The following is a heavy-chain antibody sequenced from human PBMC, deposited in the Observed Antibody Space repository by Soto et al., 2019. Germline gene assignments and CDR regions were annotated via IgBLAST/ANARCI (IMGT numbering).Heavy chain of an antibody. D-gene: IGHD2-21*02. CDR2: ISSSGDTT. V-gene: IGHV3-48*02. J-gene: IGHJ4*02. CDR1: GFRFSDHS. CDR3: ARLPKGSLVTA. Sequence: VQLVESGGGLVSPGGSLTLSGVGSGFRFSDHSMHWVRRAPGTGLQWLSYISSSGDTTHYADSVRGRFTVSRDNAKNSVFLRMDSVRDDDTAMYYCARLPKGSLVTAWGQGTLVTVSS.